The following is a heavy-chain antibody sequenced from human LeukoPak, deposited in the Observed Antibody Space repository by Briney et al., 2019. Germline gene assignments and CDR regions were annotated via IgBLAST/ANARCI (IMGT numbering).Heavy chain of an antibody. D-gene: IGHD3-3*01. V-gene: IGHV1-46*01. Sequence: ASVKVSCKASGYTFTSYYMHWVRQAPGQGLGWMGIINPSGGSTSYAQKFQGRVTMTRDTSTSTVYMELSSLRSEDTAVYYCAREYLRFLEWLSHFDYWGQGTLVTVSS. CDR3: AREYLRFLEWLSHFDY. J-gene: IGHJ4*02. CDR2: INPSGGST. CDR1: GYTFTSYY.